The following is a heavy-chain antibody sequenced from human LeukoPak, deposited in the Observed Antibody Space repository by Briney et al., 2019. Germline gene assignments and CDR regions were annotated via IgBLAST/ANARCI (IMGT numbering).Heavy chain of an antibody. CDR3: ARVGPDLVIPENFDH. Sequence: ASVKVSCKASGYTFTNYGISWVRQAPGQGLEWMGWRSAYNGKTNHAQKLQGRVTMTTDTSTSTAYMELRSLRSGDTDVYYCARVGPDLVIPENFDHWGQGTLSPSPQ. CDR2: RSAYNGKT. CDR1: GYTFTNYG. D-gene: IGHD3-16*02. V-gene: IGHV1-18*01. J-gene: IGHJ4*02.